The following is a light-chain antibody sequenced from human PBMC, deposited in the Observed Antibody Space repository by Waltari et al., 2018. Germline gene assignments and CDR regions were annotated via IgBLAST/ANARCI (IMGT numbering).Light chain of an antibody. V-gene: IGKV1-12*01. CDR2: AAS. J-gene: IGKJ1*01. CDR1: QGISSW. CDR3: QQANSFPWT. Sequence: DIKMTQHPSSVSSSVGDRGTITCRASQGISSWLVWYQQKPGKAPKLLIYAASSLQSGVPSRFSGSGSGTDFTLTISSLQPEDFATYYCQQANSFPWTFGQGTKVEIK.